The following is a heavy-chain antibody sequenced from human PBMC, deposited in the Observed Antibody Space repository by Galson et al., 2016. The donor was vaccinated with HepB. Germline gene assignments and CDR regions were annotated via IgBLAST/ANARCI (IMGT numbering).Heavy chain of an antibody. CDR2: ISDIGANT. D-gene: IGHD3-10*01. CDR3: AARYGEFLMVFDY. CDR1: GFIFNGHA. J-gene: IGHJ4*02. Sequence: SLRLSCAGSGFIFNGHAMSWVRQAPGKGLELVSAISDIGANTYHADFVKGRFTISRDNSKNTTYLQMNSLRVEDTAVYYCAARYGEFLMVFDYWGQGTLVTVSS. V-gene: IGHV3-23*01.